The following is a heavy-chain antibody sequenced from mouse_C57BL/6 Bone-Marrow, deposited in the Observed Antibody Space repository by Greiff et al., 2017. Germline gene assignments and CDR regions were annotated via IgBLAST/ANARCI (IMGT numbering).Heavy chain of an antibody. CDR1: GYTFTDYY. J-gene: IGHJ2*01. V-gene: IGHV1-19*01. D-gene: IGHD1-1*01. CDR3: ARWYYGSSYYFDY. CDR2: INTYNGGT. Sequence: EVQLQQSGPVLVKPGASVKMSCKASGYTFTDYYMNWVKQSHGKSLEWIGVINTYNGGTSYNQKFKGKATLTVDKSSSTAYMALNSLTSEDSAVYYCARWYYGSSYYFDYWGQGTTLTVSS.